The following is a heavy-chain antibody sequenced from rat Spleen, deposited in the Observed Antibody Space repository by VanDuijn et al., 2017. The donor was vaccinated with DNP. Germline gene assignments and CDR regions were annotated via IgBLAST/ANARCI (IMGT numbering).Heavy chain of an antibody. CDR2: ISYDGSST. D-gene: IGHD5-1*01. CDR3: ARVMTTGAMDT. CDR1: GFTFSNYD. J-gene: IGHJ4*01. V-gene: IGHV5-7*01. Sequence: EVQLVESGGGLVQPGRSMKLSCAASGFTFSNYDMAWVRQAPKKGLEWVATISYDGSSTYYRDSVKGRFTISRDDARNTLYLQMNSLRSGDTATYYCARVMTTGAMDTWGQGTSVTVSS.